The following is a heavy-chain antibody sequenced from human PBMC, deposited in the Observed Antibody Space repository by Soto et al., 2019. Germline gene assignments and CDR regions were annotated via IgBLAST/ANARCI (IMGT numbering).Heavy chain of an antibody. CDR3: ARQGYSSGWPNWFDR. CDR1: GGSIRSSSYY. V-gene: IGHV4-39*01. D-gene: IGHD6-19*01. CDR2: IYFSGST. Sequence: PSETLSLTCTVSGGSIRSSSYYWGWIRQPPGKGPEWIGSIYFSGSTNYNPSLKSRVTISVDTSKNQFSLKLSSVTAAGTALYYCARQGYSSGWPNWFDRWGQGTLVTVSS. J-gene: IGHJ5*02.